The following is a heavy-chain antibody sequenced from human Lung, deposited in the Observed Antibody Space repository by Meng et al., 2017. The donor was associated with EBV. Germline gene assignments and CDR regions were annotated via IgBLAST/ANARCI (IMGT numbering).Heavy chain of an antibody. D-gene: IGHD1-26*01. Sequence: QAQLVQPGGEGKKPGAPVRGGCKASGYTFTNYGITWVRQAPGQGLEWMGWINAYNGDTNYAQTLQGRVTMTTDTSTSTAYMELRSLRSDDTAVYYCARVEVGITSGDYWGQGTLVTVSS. CDR1: GYTFTNYG. CDR2: INAYNGDT. J-gene: IGHJ4*02. V-gene: IGHV1-18*01. CDR3: ARVEVGITSGDY.